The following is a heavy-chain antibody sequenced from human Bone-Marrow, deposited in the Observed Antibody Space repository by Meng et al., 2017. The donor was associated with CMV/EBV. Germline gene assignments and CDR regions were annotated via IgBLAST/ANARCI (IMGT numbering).Heavy chain of an antibody. CDR3: ARVNYDFWSGYNY. J-gene: IGHJ4*02. CDR2: IYSGGST. CDR1: GFTVSSNY. V-gene: IGHV3-66*02. Sequence: GESLKISCAASGFTVSSNYMSWVRQAPGKGLEWVSVIYSGGSTYYADSVKGRFTISRDNSKNTLYLQMNSLRAEDTAVYYCARVNYDFWSGYNYWGQGKLVNVNS. D-gene: IGHD3-3*01.